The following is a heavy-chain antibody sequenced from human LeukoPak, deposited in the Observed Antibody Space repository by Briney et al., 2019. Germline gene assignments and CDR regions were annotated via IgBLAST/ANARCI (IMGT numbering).Heavy chain of an antibody. V-gene: IGHV4-4*07. J-gene: IGHJ4*02. CDR3: ARDRGIIAAFDD. CDR1: GGSISSY. CDR2: IYTTGST. Sequence: SETLSLTCSVSGGSISSYWSWILQPAGKGLEWIGRIYTTGSTNYNPSLRSRVTMSIDTSKNQFSLKLSSVTAADTAVYYCARDRGIIAAFDDWGQGTLVTVSS. D-gene: IGHD6-13*01.